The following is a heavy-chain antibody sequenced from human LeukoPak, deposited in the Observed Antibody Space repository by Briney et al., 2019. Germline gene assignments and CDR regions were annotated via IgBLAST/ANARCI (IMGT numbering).Heavy chain of an antibody. J-gene: IGHJ4*02. CDR3: ARGGIPVTGIDEVDY. Sequence: GGYLRLSCAESGFSFSSYDMRWVRKATGKGLEWVSAIGIGGDTYYPGSVKGRFTSSRENAKNSLYLQMNSLRAGDTAVYYCARGGIPVTGIDEVDYWGQGTLVTVSS. CDR1: GFSFSSYD. CDR2: IGIGGDT. V-gene: IGHV3-13*01. D-gene: IGHD2-21*02.